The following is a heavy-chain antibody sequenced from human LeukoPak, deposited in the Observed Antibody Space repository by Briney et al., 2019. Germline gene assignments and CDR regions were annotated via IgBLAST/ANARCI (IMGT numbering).Heavy chain of an antibody. D-gene: IGHD2-2*01. CDR3: ARRGHYCSSTSCKGLDY. CDR2: INHSGST. CDR1: GGSFSGYY. J-gene: IGHJ4*02. V-gene: IGHV4-34*01. Sequence: PSETLSLTCAVYGGSFSGYYWSWIRQPPGKGLEWIGEINHSGSTNYNPSLKSRVTISVDTSKNQFSLKLSSVTAADTAVYYCARRGHYCSSTSCKGLDYWGQGTLVTVSS.